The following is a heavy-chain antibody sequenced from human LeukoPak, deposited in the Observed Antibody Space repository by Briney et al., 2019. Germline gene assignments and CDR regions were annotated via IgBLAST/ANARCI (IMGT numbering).Heavy chain of an antibody. CDR1: GGSFSGYY. J-gene: IGHJ6*02. Sequence: PSETLSLTCAVYGGSFSGYYWSWIRQPPGKGLEWIGEINHSGSTNYNPSLKSRDTISVDTSKNQFSLKLSSVTAADTAVYYCARVFRGIAAAGAIYYYYGMDVWGQGTTVTVPS. D-gene: IGHD6-13*01. CDR2: INHSGST. CDR3: ARVFRGIAAAGAIYYYYGMDV. V-gene: IGHV4-34*01.